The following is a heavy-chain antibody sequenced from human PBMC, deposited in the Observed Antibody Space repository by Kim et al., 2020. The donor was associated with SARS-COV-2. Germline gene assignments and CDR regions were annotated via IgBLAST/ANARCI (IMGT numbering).Heavy chain of an antibody. CDR2: ISGSGATT. D-gene: IGHD3-10*01. V-gene: IGHV3-23*01. Sequence: GGSLRLSCAASGFTFSNYAMSWVRQAPGKGLEWVSAISGSGATTYYVDSVKGRFTISRDNSKNTLYLQMNSLRAEDSAVYYCAKGLREKGSGRYYDRYYYYYGMDVWGQRTTVTVSS. J-gene: IGHJ6*02. CDR1: GFTFSNYA. CDR3: AKGLREKGSGRYYDRYYYYYGMDV.